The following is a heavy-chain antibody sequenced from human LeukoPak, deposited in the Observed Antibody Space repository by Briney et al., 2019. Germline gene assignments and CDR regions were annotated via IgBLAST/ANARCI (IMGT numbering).Heavy chain of an antibody. CDR3: ARTYGSGPRDDY. CDR1: GFSFSSYE. CDR2: ISSSGNTI. D-gene: IGHD3-10*01. Sequence: GGSLRLSCAASGFSFSSYEMNWVRQAPGKGLEWVSYISSSGNTIYYADSVRGRFTISRDNAKNSLYLQMNSLRAEDTAVYYCARTYGSGPRDDYWGQGTLVTVSS. J-gene: IGHJ4*02. V-gene: IGHV3-48*03.